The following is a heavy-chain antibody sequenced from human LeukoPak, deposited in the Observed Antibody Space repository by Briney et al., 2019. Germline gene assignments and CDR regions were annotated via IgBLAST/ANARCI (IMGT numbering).Heavy chain of an antibody. Sequence: GGSLRLSCAASGFTFDDYGMSWVRQAPGKGLEWVSGINWNGGSTGYADSVKGRFTISRDNAKNSLYLQMNSLRAEDTALYYCARDGCSRTSCYAPGDYMDVWGKGTTVTVSS. CDR1: GFTFDDYG. V-gene: IGHV3-20*04. CDR3: ARDGCSRTSCYAPGDYMDV. J-gene: IGHJ6*03. CDR2: INWNGGST. D-gene: IGHD2-2*01.